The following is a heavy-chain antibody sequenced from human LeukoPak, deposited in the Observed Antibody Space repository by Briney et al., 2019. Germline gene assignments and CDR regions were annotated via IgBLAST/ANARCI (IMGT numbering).Heavy chain of an antibody. V-gene: IGHV4-30-4*01. CDR2: IHYSGNT. D-gene: IGHD1/OR15-1a*01. J-gene: IGHJ4*02. Sequence: SETLSLTCAVSGGSSRSGDYFWSWIRQPPGKGLEWIGHIHYSGNTYYNPSLKSRVSISVDTSKNQFSLKLSSVTAADTAVYYCARARTLYFFDYWGQGTLVTVSS. CDR1: GGSSRSGDYF. CDR3: ARARTLYFFDY.